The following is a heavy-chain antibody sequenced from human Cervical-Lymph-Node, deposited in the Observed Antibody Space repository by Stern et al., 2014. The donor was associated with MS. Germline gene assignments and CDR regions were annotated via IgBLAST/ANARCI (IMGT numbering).Heavy chain of an antibody. CDR1: GG. J-gene: IGHJ5*02. D-gene: IGHD3/OR15-3a*01. CDR2: VIPFVGTS. V-gene: IGHV1-69*06. CDR3: ARGTGDNWFGP. Sequence: DQLVESGAEVKKPGSSVKVSCKFSGGISWGRQAPGQGLEWMGGVIPFVGTSYYAQKFQGRVTITADTSANTTYLHLSRLTSADTAVYYCARGTGDNWFGPWGQGTLVTVSS.